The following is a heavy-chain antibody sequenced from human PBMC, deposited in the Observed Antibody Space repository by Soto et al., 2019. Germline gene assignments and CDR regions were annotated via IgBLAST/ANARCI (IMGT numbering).Heavy chain of an antibody. V-gene: IGHV3-21*01. CDR2: ISSRSSYI. CDR3: ARVVGYCSGGSCYAIQNWFDP. D-gene: IGHD2-15*01. J-gene: IGHJ5*02. Sequence: EVQLVESGGGLVKPGGSLRLSCEASGFTFISYSMNWVRQAPGKGLEWASSISSRSSYIYYADSVKGRFTISRDNAKNSLYLQMNSLRAEDTAVYYCARVVGYCSGGSCYAIQNWFDPWGQGTLVTVSS. CDR1: GFTFISYS.